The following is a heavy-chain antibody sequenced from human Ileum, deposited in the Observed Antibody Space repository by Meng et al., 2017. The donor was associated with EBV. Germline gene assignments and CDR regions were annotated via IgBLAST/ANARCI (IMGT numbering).Heavy chain of an antibody. CDR3: AKGSAVAGTDYFDY. J-gene: IGHJ4*02. D-gene: IGHD6-19*01. V-gene: IGHV3-23*01. CDR1: GFSFYRYA. CDR2: ISGRGGST. Sequence: VQLLVSXXXXVXXGGXLRLSCVASGFSFYRYAMCWVRQAPGKGLEWVSGISGRGGSTNYADSVKGRFTISRDNSKNTLYLQMNSLRAEDTAVYYCAKGSAVAGTDYFDYWGQGTLVTVSS.